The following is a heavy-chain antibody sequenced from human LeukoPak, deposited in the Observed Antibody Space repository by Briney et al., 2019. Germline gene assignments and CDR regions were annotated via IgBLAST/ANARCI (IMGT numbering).Heavy chain of an antibody. CDR2: ISYDGSNK. J-gene: IGHJ6*02. V-gene: IGHV3-30*18. D-gene: IGHD3-10*01. Sequence: AGGSLRLSCAASGFTFSSYGMHWVRQAPGKGLEWVAVISYDGSNKYYADSVKGRFTISRDNSKNTLYLQMNSLRAEDTAVYYCAKGGMVRGVSYYYYGMDVWGQGTTVTVSS. CDR3: AKGGMVRGVSYYYYGMDV. CDR1: GFTFSSYG.